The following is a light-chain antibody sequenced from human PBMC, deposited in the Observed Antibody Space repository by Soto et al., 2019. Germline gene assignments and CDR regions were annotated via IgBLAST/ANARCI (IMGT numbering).Light chain of an antibody. CDR1: SSDVGGYNY. CDR2: DVI. CDR3: SSYTSSSTLGVV. J-gene: IGLJ2*01. V-gene: IGLV2-14*01. Sequence: QSALTQPTSMSGSPGQSITISCTGTSSDVGGYNYVSWYQQYPGKAPKLMIYDVINRPSGVSNRFSGSKSGNTASLTISGLQAQDEADYYCSSYTSSSTLGVVFGGGTKLTVL.